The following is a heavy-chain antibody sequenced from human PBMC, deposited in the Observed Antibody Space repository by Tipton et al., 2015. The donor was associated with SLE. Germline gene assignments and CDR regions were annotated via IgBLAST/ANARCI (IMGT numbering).Heavy chain of an antibody. V-gene: IGHV4-39*07. D-gene: IGHD3-3*01. CDR3: ARDGNLYYDFWSGYRYFDY. J-gene: IGHJ4*02. CDR1: GASLTTSVFY. CDR2: MSSSGAT. Sequence: TLSLTCTVSGASLTTSVFYWGWIRQPPGKGLEWLGSMSSSGATHSNPPLKSRVPFSVETSKNHFSLALISVTAADTAVYYCARDGNLYYDFWSGYRYFDYWGQGTLVTVSS.